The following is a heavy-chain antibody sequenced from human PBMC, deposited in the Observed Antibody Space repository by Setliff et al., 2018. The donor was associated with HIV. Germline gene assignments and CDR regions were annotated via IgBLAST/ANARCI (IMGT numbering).Heavy chain of an antibody. CDR2: ISAYNGNT. Sequence: GASVKVSCKASGYTFTDYGISWVRQAPRQGLEWMGWISAYNGNTKYAQKFQGRVTITADESTSTAYMELSSLRSEDTAVYYCARGGVYYYDSSGWSMDYWGQGTLVTVSS. V-gene: IGHV1-18*01. CDR3: ARGGVYYYDSSGWSMDY. CDR1: GYTFTDYG. J-gene: IGHJ4*02. D-gene: IGHD3-22*01.